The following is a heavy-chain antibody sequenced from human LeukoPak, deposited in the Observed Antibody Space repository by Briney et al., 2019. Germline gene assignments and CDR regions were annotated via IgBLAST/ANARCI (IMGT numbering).Heavy chain of an antibody. CDR2: INPSGGST. V-gene: IGHV1-46*01. D-gene: IGHD3-10*01. CDR3: ARGRPHDYYGSGSYYNPQWGEFDY. Sequence: GASVKVSCKASGSTFSSYAISWVRQAPGQGLEWMGIINPSGGSTSYAQKFQGRVTMTRDMSTSTVYMELSSLRSEDTAVYYCARGRPHDYYGSGSYYNPQWGEFDYWGQGTLVTVSS. J-gene: IGHJ4*02. CDR1: GSTFSSYA.